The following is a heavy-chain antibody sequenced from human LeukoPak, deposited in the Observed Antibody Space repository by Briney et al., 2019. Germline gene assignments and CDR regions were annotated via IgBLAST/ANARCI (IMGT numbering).Heavy chain of an antibody. CDR2: ISSSSSYI. Sequence: GGSLRLSCAASGFTFSSYSMNWVRQAPGKGLEGVSSISSSSSYIYYADSVKGRFTISRDNAKNSLYLQMNSLRAEDTAVYYCARVGRYSSQATVDYWGQGTLVTVSS. CDR1: GFTFSSYS. V-gene: IGHV3-21*01. D-gene: IGHD6-19*01. J-gene: IGHJ4*02. CDR3: ARVGRYSSQATVDY.